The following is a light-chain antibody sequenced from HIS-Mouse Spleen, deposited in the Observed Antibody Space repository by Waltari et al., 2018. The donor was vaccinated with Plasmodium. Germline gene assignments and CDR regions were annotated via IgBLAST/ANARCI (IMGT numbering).Light chain of an antibody. CDR1: QSVSSY. V-gene: IGKV3-11*01. CDR3: QQRSNWPPWT. Sequence: EIVLTQSPATLSLSPGERATLPCRASQSVSSYLAWYQQKPGQAPRLLIYDASNRDTGIPARVSGSGSGTDFTLTISSREPEDFAVDYCQQRSNWPPWTFGQGTKVEIK. J-gene: IGKJ1*01. CDR2: DAS.